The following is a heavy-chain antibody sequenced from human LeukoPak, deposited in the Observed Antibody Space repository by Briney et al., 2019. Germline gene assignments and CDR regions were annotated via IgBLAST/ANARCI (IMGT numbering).Heavy chain of an antibody. J-gene: IGHJ4*02. V-gene: IGHV3-48*01. Sequence: PGGSLRLSCAASGFTFSSYRMNWVRQAPGKGLEWVSYISSSSSTIYYADSVKGRFTISRDNAKNSLYLQMNSLRAEDTAVYYCAKAERKFRRYSGSEPYYRQGGLDFWGQGTLVTVSS. D-gene: IGHD3-10*01. CDR3: AKAERKFRRYSGSEPYYRQGGLDF. CDR2: ISSSSSTI. CDR1: GFTFSSYR.